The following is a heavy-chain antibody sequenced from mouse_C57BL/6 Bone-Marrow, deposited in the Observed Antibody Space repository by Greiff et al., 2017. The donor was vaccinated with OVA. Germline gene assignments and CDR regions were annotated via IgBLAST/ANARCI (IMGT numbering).Heavy chain of an antibody. CDR2: INYDGSST. J-gene: IGHJ4*01. CDR3: ARRGSSYYAMEY. Sequence: EVKLVESEGGLVQPGSSMKLSCTASGFTFSDYYMAWVRQVPEKGLEWVANINYDGSSTYYLDSLKSRFIISRDNAKNILYLKMSSLKSEDTATYYCARRGSSYYAMEYWGKGTSVTVAT. V-gene: IGHV5-16*01. CDR1: GFTFSDYY.